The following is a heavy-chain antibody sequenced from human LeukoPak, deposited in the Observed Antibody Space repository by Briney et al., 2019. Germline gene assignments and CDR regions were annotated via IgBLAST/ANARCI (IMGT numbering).Heavy chain of an antibody. CDR1: VYTFTRYS. J-gene: IGHJ4*02. CDR2: ISPSNGDT. Sequence: GASVQVSCKASVYTFTRYSINWVRRAPGQGLEWMGWISPSNGDTSYAQKVQDRVTMTTDTSTTTRYMHLSSLGSDHTAIYYCARDSGWEPRQFFYDEWGQGTQVTVSS. V-gene: IGHV1-18*04. CDR3: ARDSGWEPRQFFYDE. D-gene: IGHD1-14*01.